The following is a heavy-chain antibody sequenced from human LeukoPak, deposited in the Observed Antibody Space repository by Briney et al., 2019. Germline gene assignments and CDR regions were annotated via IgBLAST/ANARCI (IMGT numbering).Heavy chain of an antibody. CDR2: ISASGGST. CDR3: AKVFTGYSYGYSRTYYFDY. D-gene: IGHD5-18*01. J-gene: IGHJ4*02. Sequence: PGGSLRLSCAASGFTFSSYAMSWVRQAPGKGLEWVSAISASGGSTYYADSVKGRFTISRDNSKNTLYLQMNSLRAEDTAVYYCAKVFTGYSYGYSRTYYFDYWGQGTLVTVSS. CDR1: GFTFSSYA. V-gene: IGHV3-23*01.